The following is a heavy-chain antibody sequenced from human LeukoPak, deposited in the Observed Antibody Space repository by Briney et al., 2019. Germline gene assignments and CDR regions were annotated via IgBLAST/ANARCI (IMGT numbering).Heavy chain of an antibody. J-gene: IGHJ4*02. Sequence: GGSLRLSCAASAFPFSTYVMSWVRQAPGGGLEWISSISGDGARTYYTNSVKGRLTISRDNPKNTLFLQVNSLRVEDTAVYYCAKGGLTTPLHYWGQGTLVTVSS. CDR1: AFPFSTYV. CDR2: ISGDGART. D-gene: IGHD1-14*01. CDR3: AKGGLTTPLHY. V-gene: IGHV3-23*01.